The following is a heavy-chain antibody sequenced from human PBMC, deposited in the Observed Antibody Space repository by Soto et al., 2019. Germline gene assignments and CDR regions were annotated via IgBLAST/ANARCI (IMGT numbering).Heavy chain of an antibody. J-gene: IGHJ4*01. CDR3: ARLAGIAVAGDPFDY. Sequence: EVQLVESGGGLVQPGGSLRLSCAASGFTVSSNYMSWVRQAPGKGLEWVSVIYSGGSTYYADSVKGRFTISRDNSKNALYLQMNSLRAENTALYYCARLAGIAVAGDPFDYWGHGTLVTVSS. CDR1: GFTVSSNY. V-gene: IGHV3-66*04. D-gene: IGHD6-19*01. CDR2: IYSGGST.